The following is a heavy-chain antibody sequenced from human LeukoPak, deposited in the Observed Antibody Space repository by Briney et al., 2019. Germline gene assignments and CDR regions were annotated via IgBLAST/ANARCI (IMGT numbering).Heavy chain of an antibody. CDR1: GFTLSSYA. V-gene: IGHV3-23*01. J-gene: IGHJ4*02. CDR3: AKSGYNRFDY. Sequence: GGSLRLSCAASGFTLSSYAMSWVRQAPGKGLEWVSAISDSGNTYHADSVKGRFTISRDSSKNTPFLQMNRLRPEDAAVYYCAKSGYNRFDYWGQGILVTVSS. D-gene: IGHD5-24*01. CDR2: ISDSGNT.